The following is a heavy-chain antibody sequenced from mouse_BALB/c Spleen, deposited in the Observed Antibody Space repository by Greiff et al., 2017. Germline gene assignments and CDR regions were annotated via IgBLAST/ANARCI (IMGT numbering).Heavy chain of an antibody. CDR3: TRPYGNHWYFDV. D-gene: IGHD2-1*01. CDR1: GFTFSNYW. Sequence: DVMLVESGGGLVQPGGSMKLSCVASGFTFSNYWMNWVRQSPEKGLEWVAEIRLKSNNYATHYAESVKGRFTISRDDSKSSVYLQMNNLRAEDTGIYYCTRPYGNHWYFDVWGAGTTVTVSS. V-gene: IGHV6-6*02. J-gene: IGHJ1*01. CDR2: IRLKSNNYAT.